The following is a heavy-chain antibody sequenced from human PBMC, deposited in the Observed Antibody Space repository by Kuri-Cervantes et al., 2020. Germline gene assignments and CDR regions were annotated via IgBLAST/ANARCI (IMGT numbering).Heavy chain of an antibody. Sequence: GGSLRLSCAASGFTVSSNYMSWVRQAPGKGLEWVSYISSSGSTIYYADSVKGRFTISRDNAKNSLYLQMNSLRAEDTAVYYCARVTAAAALDYWGQGTLVTVSS. D-gene: IGHD6-13*01. J-gene: IGHJ4*02. V-gene: IGHV3-11*01. CDR3: ARVTAAAALDY. CDR1: GFTVSSNY. CDR2: ISSSGSTI.